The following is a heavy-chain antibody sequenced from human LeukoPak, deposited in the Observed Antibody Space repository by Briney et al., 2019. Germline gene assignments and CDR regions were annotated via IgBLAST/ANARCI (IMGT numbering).Heavy chain of an antibody. D-gene: IGHD3-3*01. CDR3: ARDVPTIFGVVTTFNFDY. Sequence: ASVKVSCKGSGYTCASYGMSWLRQAPGQGREWMGWVSGYNGNTNYAQKLQGRVTMTTDTSTSTAYMELRSLRSDDTAVYYCARDVPTIFGVVTTFNFDYWGQGTLVTVSS. J-gene: IGHJ4*02. V-gene: IGHV1-18*01. CDR1: GYTCASYG. CDR2: VSGYNGNT.